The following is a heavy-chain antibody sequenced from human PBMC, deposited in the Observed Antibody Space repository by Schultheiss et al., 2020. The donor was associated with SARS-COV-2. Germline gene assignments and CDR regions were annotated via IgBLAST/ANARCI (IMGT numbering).Heavy chain of an antibody. D-gene: IGHD6-13*01. CDR3: AREGIAAAINPFDY. CDR1: GFTFSSYA. Sequence: GESLKISCAASGFTFSSYAMHWVRQAPGKGLEWVAVISYDGSNKYYADSVKGRFTISRDNSKNTLYLQMNSLRAEDTAVYYCAREGIAAAINPFDYWGQGTVVTVSS. V-gene: IGHV3-30*01. J-gene: IGHJ4*02. CDR2: ISYDGSNK.